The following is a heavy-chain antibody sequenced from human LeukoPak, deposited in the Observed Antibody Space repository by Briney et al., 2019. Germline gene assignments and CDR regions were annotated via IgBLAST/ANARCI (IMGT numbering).Heavy chain of an antibody. CDR1: GFTFSNYA. CDR3: AKDPLTVTPYFDY. D-gene: IGHD4-17*01. J-gene: IGHJ4*02. CDR2: ISGSASKT. Sequence: PGGSLRLSCAASGFTFSNYAMSWVRLAPGKGLEWVSTISGSASKTYYADSVKGRFTISRDNSKNTLCLQMNSLRAEDTAVYYCAKDPLTVTPYFDYWGQGTLVTVSS. V-gene: IGHV3-23*01.